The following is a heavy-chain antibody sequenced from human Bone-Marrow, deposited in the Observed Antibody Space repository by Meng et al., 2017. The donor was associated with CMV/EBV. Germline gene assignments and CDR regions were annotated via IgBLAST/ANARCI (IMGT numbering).Heavy chain of an antibody. CDR2: ISSSSSYI. CDR3: ARDLSIWAAGYGMDV. J-gene: IGHJ6*02. CDR1: GFTFSSYS. Sequence: GGSLRLSCAASGFTFSSYSMNWVRQAPGKGLEWVSSISSSSSYIYYADSVKGRFTIPRDNAKNSLYLQMNSLRAEDTAVYYCARDLSIWAAGYGMDVGGQGTTVTVSS. V-gene: IGHV3-21*01. D-gene: IGHD6-13*01.